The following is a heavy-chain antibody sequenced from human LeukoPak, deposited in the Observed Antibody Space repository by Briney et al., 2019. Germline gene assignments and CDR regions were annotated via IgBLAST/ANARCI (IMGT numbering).Heavy chain of an antibody. J-gene: IGHJ4*02. V-gene: IGHV3-20*01. D-gene: IGHD5-12*01. CDR1: GFTFEDHG. Sequence: GGSLRLSCATSGFTFEDHGLSWVRQAPGKGLEWVSGINWNSGSKRYAASVKGRFTISRDNARNSVYLEMTSLRVEDTAFYHCVRHFNSVATMQIDYWGQGILVSVSS. CDR2: INWNSGSK. CDR3: VRHFNSVATMQIDY.